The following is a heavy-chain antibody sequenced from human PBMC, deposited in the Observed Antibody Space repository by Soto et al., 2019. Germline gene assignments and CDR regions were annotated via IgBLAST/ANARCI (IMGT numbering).Heavy chain of an antibody. CDR3: AKQALSGSLDF. CDR1: GFTFSSYA. Sequence: GGSLRLSCAASGFTFSSYALSWVRQAPGKGLEWVSTISGSGSNTYYADSVKGRFTISRDNSKNTMYLQMNGLRAKDTAVYYCAKQALSGSLDFWGQGALVTVSS. D-gene: IGHD6-19*01. J-gene: IGHJ4*02. CDR2: ISGSGSNT. V-gene: IGHV3-23*01.